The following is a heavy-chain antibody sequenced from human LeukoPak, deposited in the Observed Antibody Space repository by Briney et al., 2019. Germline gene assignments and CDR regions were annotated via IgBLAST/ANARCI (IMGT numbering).Heavy chain of an antibody. CDR1: GFTFSDYY. V-gene: IGHV3-11*01. J-gene: IGHJ5*02. CDR3: AVSNWMDP. CDR2: ISSSDSPR. Sequence: GGSLRLSCAASGFTFSDYYMSWVRQAPGKGLEWVSYISSSDSPRFYADSVKGRFTIPRDNAKKSLFLQMNSLRAEDTAVYYCAVSNWMDPWGQGTLVTVSS.